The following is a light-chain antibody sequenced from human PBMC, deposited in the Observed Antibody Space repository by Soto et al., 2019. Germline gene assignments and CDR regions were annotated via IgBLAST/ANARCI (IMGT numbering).Light chain of an antibody. Sequence: QTVVTQEPSLTVSPGGTVTLTCGSTTGTVTSGHYPYWFQQKPGQAPRTLIYDTSNKQSWTPARFSGSLLGGKAALTLSGAQPEDEADYYCLLSCSGARVFGGGTKLTVL. J-gene: IGLJ2*01. V-gene: IGLV7-46*01. CDR1: TGTVTSGHY. CDR3: LLSCSGARV. CDR2: DTS.